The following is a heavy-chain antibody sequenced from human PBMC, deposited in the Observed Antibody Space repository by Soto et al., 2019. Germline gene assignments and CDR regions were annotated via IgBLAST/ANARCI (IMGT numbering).Heavy chain of an antibody. CDR1: GGSISSGGYS. CDR2: IYHSGST. CDR3: ARHRDDPKVPAPIIWFDP. Sequence: PSETLSLTCAVSGGSISSGGYSCSWIRQPPGKGLEWIGYIYHSGSTYYNPSLKSRVTISVDTSKNQFSLKLSSVTAADTAVYYCARHRDDPKVPAPIIWFDPWGQGTLVTVSS. V-gene: IGHV4-30-2*01. J-gene: IGHJ5*02. D-gene: IGHD2-2*02.